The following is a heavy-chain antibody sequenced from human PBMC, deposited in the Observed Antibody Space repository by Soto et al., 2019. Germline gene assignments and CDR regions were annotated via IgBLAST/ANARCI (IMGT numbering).Heavy chain of an antibody. V-gene: IGHV3-7*01. CDR2: IKQDGSEK. CDR3: ARVRDYYGSGSPDY. CDR1: GFTFSSYW. Sequence: GGSLRLSCAASGFTFSSYWMSWVRQAPGKGLEWVANIKQDGSEKYYVDSVKGRFTISRDNAKNSLYLQMNSLRAEDTAVYYCARVRDYYGSGSPDYWGQGTLVTVSS. J-gene: IGHJ4*02. D-gene: IGHD3-10*01.